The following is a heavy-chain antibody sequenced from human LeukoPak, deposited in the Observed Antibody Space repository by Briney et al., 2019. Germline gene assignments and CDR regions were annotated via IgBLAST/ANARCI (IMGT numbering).Heavy chain of an antibody. V-gene: IGHV4-59*11. CDR3: ATQRSLYSSSYYGMDV. Sequence: SETLSLTCTVSGGSISSHYWSWIRQPPGKGLEWIGYIYYSGSTNYNPSLKSRVTISVDTSKNQFSLKLSSVTAADTAVYYCATQRSLYSSSYYGMDVWGQGTTVTVSS. J-gene: IGHJ6*02. D-gene: IGHD6-6*01. CDR2: IYYSGST. CDR1: GGSISSHY.